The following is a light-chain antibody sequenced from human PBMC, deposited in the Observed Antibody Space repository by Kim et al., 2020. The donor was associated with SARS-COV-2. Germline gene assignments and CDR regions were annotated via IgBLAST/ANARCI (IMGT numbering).Light chain of an antibody. CDR2: GAS. V-gene: IGKV3-20*01. CDR1: QSVSSSY. J-gene: IGKJ1*01. CDR3: QQYGSSPWT. Sequence: EIVLTQSPGTLSLSPGERATLSCRASQSVSSSYLAWYQQKPGQAPRLLIYGASSRATGIPDRFSGSGSATDFTLTISRLEPEDFAVYYCQQYGSSPWTFGRGTKVDIK.